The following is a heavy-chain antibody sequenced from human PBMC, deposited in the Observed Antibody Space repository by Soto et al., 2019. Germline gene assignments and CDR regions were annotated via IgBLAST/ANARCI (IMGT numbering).Heavy chain of an antibody. D-gene: IGHD5-12*01. CDR3: AGQWPPHYFDY. CDR1: GGSISSSSYY. V-gene: IGHV4-39*01. Sequence: SETLSLTCTVSGGSISSSSYYWGWIRQPPGKGLGWIGSIYYSGSTYYNPSLKSRVTISVDTSKNQFSLKLSSVTAADTAVYYCAGQWPPHYFDYWGQGTLVTVSS. J-gene: IGHJ4*02. CDR2: IYYSGST.